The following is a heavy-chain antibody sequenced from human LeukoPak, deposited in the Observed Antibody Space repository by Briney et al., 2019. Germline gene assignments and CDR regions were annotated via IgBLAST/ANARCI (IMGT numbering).Heavy chain of an antibody. Sequence: SETLSLTCTVSGGSISSSSYYWSWIRQPPGKGLEWIGEINHSGSTNYNPSLKSRVTISVDTSKNQFSLKLSSVTAADTAVYYCARGEDYIAVAAPYYFDYWGQGTLVTVSS. CDR3: ARGEDYIAVAAPYYFDY. D-gene: IGHD6-19*01. V-gene: IGHV4-39*07. CDR1: GGSISSSSYY. CDR2: INHSGST. J-gene: IGHJ4*02.